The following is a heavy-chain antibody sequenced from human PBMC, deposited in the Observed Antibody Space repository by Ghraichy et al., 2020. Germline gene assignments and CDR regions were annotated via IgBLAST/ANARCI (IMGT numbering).Heavy chain of an antibody. Sequence: ASVKVSCKASGYTFTSYAMHWVRQAPGQRLEWMGWINAGNGNTKYSQKFQGRVTITRDTSASTAYMELSSLRSEDTAVYYCARRRGRQYGMDVWGQGTTVTVSS. CDR3: ARRRGRQYGMDV. CDR1: GYTFTSYA. CDR2: INAGNGNT. V-gene: IGHV1-3*01. J-gene: IGHJ6*02.